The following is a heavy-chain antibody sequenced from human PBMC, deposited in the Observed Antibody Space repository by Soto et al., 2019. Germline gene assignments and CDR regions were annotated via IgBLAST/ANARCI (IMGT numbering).Heavy chain of an antibody. V-gene: IGHV1-2*02. J-gene: IGHJ5*02. D-gene: IGHD2-2*01. CDR1: GYTFTGYS. Sequence: ASVKVSCKASGYTFTGYSMHWVRQAPGQGLEWMGWINPNSGGTNYAQKFQGRVTMTRDTSISTAYMELSSLRSDDTAVYYCAGVVRAAGIPNWFDPWGQGTLVTGSS. CDR2: INPNSGGT. CDR3: AGVVRAAGIPNWFDP.